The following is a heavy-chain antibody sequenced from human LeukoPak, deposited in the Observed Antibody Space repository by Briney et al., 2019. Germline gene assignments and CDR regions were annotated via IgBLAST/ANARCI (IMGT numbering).Heavy chain of an antibody. J-gene: IGHJ6*03. CDR1: GGTFSSYA. D-gene: IGHD2-15*01. Sequence: SVKVSCKASGGTFSSYAISWVRQAPGQGLEWMGGIIPIFGTANYAQKFQGRVTITADESTSTAYMELSSLRSEDTAVYYCASGLYDCSGGSCYSGELNFYYYMDVWGKGNTVTVSS. CDR3: ASGLYDCSGGSCYSGELNFYYYMDV. V-gene: IGHV1-69*13. CDR2: IIPIFGTA.